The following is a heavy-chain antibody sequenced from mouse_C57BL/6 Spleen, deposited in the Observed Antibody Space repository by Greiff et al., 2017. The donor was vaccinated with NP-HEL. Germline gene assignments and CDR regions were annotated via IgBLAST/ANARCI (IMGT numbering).Heavy chain of an antibody. CDR2: IHPNSGST. CDR1: GYTFTSYW. D-gene: IGHD2-3*01. J-gene: IGHJ3*01. Sequence: QVQLQQPGAELVKPGASVKLSCKASGYTFTSYWMHWVKQRPGQGLEWIGMIHPNSGSTNYNEKFKSKATLTVDKSSSTAYMQLSSLTSEDSAVYYCARSPDGYYGEWFAYWGQGTLVTVSA. V-gene: IGHV1-64*01. CDR3: ARSPDGYYGEWFAY.